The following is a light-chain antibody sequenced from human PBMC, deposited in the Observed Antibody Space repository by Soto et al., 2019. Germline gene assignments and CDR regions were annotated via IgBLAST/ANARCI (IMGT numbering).Light chain of an antibody. V-gene: IGKV3-15*01. Sequence: DIVMTQSPATLSVSPGERATLSCRASQSISYNLAWYQQKRGQAPRLLMYGASTRATGIPVRFSGSGSGTEFTLIISNLQSEDFAVYYCQQYNNWPRTFGQGTKVEIK. CDR2: GAS. J-gene: IGKJ1*01. CDR1: QSISYN. CDR3: QQYNNWPRT.